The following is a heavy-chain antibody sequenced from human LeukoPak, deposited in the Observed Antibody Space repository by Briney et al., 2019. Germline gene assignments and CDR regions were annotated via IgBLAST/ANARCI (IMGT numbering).Heavy chain of an antibody. CDR3: ARHLGIVYYYGMDV. D-gene: IGHD7-27*01. CDR1: GGSISSSSYY. J-gene: IGHJ6*02. Sequence: SETLPLTCTVSGGSISSSSYYWGWIRQPPGKGLEWIGSIYYSGSTYYNPSLKSRVTISVDTSKNQFSLKLSSVTAADTAVYYCARHLGIVYYYGMDVWGQGTTVTVSS. CDR2: IYYSGST. V-gene: IGHV4-39*01.